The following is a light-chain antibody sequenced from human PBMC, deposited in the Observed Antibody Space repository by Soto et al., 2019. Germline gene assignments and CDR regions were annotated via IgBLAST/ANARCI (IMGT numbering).Light chain of an antibody. CDR2: DAS. Sequence: EVVLTQSPATVSLSPGDRATLSCRASQSISNYLAWYQQKLGQAPRLLIYDASNRATGIPARFSGSGSGTDFTLTISSLEPEDFAVYYCQQRSDWPSFGQGTKLEIK. J-gene: IGKJ2*01. V-gene: IGKV3-11*01. CDR1: QSISNY. CDR3: QQRSDWPS.